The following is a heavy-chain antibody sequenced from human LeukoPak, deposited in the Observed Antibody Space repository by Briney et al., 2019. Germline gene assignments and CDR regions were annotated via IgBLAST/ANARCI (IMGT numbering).Heavy chain of an antibody. CDR1: GFTFSSYE. J-gene: IGHJ4*02. CDR2: TSSSSNTM. CDR3: ARAFDY. Sequence: GSLRLSCSASGFTFSSYEMNWVRQAPGKGLEWVSYTSSSSNTMYYADSVKGRFTISRDNAKNSLYLQMNSLRDEDTAVYYCARAFDYWGQGTLVAVSS. V-gene: IGHV3-48*03.